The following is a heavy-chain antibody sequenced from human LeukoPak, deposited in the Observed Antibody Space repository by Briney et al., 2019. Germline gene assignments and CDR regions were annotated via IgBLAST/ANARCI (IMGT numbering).Heavy chain of an antibody. CDR2: IKSKADGGTT. CDR3: TTDGGDYDDY. V-gene: IGHV3-15*01. Sequence: GGSLRLSCAASGFTVSSNYMSWVRQGPGKGLEWVGRIKSKADGGTTDYVAPVKGRFTISRDDSKNTVYLQMNSLKTEDTAVYYCTTDGGDYDDYWGQGTLVTVSS. D-gene: IGHD3-16*01. CDR1: GFTVSSNY. J-gene: IGHJ4*02.